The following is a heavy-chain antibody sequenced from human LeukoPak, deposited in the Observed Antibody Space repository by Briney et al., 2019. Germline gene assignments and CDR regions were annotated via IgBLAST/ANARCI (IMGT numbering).Heavy chain of an antibody. V-gene: IGHV4-31*03. J-gene: IGHJ4*02. D-gene: IGHD3-9*01. CDR2: IYYSGST. CDR3: ARVSNSDWYYFDY. Sequence: PSETLSLTCTVSGGSISSGGYYWSWIRQHPGKGLEWIGYIYYSGSTYYNPSLKSRVTISVDTSKNQFSLKLSSVTAADTAVYYCARVSNSDWYYFDYWGQGTLVTVSS. CDR1: GGSISSGGYY.